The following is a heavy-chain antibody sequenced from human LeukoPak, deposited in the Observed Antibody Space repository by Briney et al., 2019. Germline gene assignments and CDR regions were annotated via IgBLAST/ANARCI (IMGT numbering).Heavy chain of an antibody. CDR3: ASARTYYFDY. D-gene: IGHD2-2*01. CDR2: INPNGGGP. Sequence: GASVKVSCKASGNIFTGYYLHWVRQAPGQGLEWMGWINPNGGGPKYAPKFQGRVTMTRDTSISTAYMELSRLRSDDTAVYYCASARTYYFDYWGQGTLVTVSS. J-gene: IGHJ4*02. CDR1: GNIFTGYY. V-gene: IGHV1-2*02.